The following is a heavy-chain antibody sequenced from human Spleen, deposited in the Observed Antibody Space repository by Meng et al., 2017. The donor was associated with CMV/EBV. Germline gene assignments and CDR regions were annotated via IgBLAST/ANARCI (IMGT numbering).Heavy chain of an antibody. CDR3: SSSRSYGMEV. Sequence: LSCAVSGASISSGDYFWNWVRQPPGKGLEWIGYLHYIDRAYYNPSLEGRVTISGDTSQNHFSLKVTSVTAADTAVYYCSSSRSYGMEVWGQGTLVTVSS. V-gene: IGHV4-30-4*08. CDR2: LHYIDRA. CDR1: GASISSGDYF. J-gene: IGHJ6*02.